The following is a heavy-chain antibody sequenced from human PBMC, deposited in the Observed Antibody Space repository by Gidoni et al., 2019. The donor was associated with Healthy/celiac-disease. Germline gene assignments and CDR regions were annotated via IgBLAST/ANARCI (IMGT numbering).Heavy chain of an antibody. CDR3: ARDLSIAAAPWYFDY. J-gene: IGHJ4*02. CDR2: IYNSGST. V-gene: IGHV4-38-2*02. D-gene: IGHD6-13*01. Sequence: QVQLQESGPGLVKPSDTLSLTCTVPGHSLRSGYHWGGIRQPPGKGLEWIGSIYNSGSTYYNPARKSRVTISVDTSKNQFSLKRSAVAAADTAVYYCARDLSIAAAPWYFDYWGQGTLVTVSS. CDR1: GHSLRSGYH.